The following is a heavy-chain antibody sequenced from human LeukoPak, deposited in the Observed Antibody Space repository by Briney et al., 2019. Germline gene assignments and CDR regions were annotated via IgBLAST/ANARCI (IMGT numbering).Heavy chain of an antibody. J-gene: IGHJ5*02. V-gene: IGHV4-59*08. Sequence: SPSETLSLTCTVSGGSISSYYWSWIRQPPGKGLEWIGYIYYSGSTNYNPSLKSRVTISVDTSKNQFSLKLSSVTTADTAVYYCARRGRRVVGVDKTYSWFDPWGQGTLVTVSS. CDR3: ARRGRRVVGVDKTYSWFDP. D-gene: IGHD1-26*01. CDR2: IYYSGST. CDR1: GGSISSYY.